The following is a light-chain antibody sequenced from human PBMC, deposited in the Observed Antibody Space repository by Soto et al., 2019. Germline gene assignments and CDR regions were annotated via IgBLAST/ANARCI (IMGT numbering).Light chain of an antibody. CDR1: QSVRSN. Sequence: ELLMTQSPATLSVSPGERVTLSCRASQSVRSNLAWYQQKPGQAPRLLILGASTRATGIPARFSGSGSGTEFTLSISSLQSEDFAVYYCKQYKECPPFTFGQRTRLEIK. CDR2: GAS. J-gene: IGKJ5*01. V-gene: IGKV3-15*01. CDR3: KQYKECPPFT.